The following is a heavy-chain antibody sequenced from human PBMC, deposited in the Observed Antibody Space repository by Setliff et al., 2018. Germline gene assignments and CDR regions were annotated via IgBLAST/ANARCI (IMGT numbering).Heavy chain of an antibody. CDR2: ISSGSNSI. Sequence: VGSLRLSCAASGFTFSIYSINWVRQAPGKGLEWISYISSGSNSIYYADSVKGRFTISRDNARNSLYLQMDRLRPEDTAVYYCAKSGGDHCCPLYHHYYMDVWGTGTTVTVSS. J-gene: IGHJ6*03. CDR1: GFTFSIYS. D-gene: IGHD2-21*02. CDR3: AKSGGDHCCPLYHHYYMDV. V-gene: IGHV3-48*01.